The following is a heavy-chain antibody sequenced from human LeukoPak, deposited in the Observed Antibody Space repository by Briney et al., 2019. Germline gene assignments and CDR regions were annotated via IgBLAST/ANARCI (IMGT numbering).Heavy chain of an antibody. V-gene: IGHV4-34*01. J-gene: IGHJ4*02. CDR2: INHSGST. Sequence: PSETLSLTCAVYGGSFSGYYWSWIRQPPGKGLEWIGEINHSGSTNYNPSLKSRVTISVDTSKNQFSLKLSSVTAADTAVYYCATLERWELPTDLGDYWGQGTLVTVSS. D-gene: IGHD1-26*01. CDR1: GGSFSGYY. CDR3: ATLERWELPTDLGDY.